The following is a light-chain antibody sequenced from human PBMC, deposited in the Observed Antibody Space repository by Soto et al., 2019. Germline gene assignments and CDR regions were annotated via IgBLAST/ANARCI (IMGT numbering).Light chain of an antibody. Sequence: EIVLTQSPVTLSLIPGEGATLSCRASQSVRSGSFAWYQQKPGQAPRLLIYGASSRATDIPDRFSGSGYGTDFILTISRLEPEDCAVYYCQHYADSPHTFGQGTKLEIK. CDR1: QSVRSGS. CDR3: QHYADSPHT. V-gene: IGKV3-20*01. CDR2: GAS. J-gene: IGKJ2*01.